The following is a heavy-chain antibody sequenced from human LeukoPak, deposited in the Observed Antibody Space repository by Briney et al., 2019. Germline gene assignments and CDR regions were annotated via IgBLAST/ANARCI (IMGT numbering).Heavy chain of an antibody. CDR3: ARSLVGAVLDY. Sequence: SETLSLTCTVSGGSISSSSYYWGWIRQPPGKGLEWIGRIYSSGSTNYNPSLKSRVTISLDTSKNQFSLKLSSVTAADTAVYYCARSLVGAVLDYWGQGTLVTVSS. CDR2: IYSSGST. J-gene: IGHJ4*02. V-gene: IGHV4-39*07. CDR1: GGSISSSSYY. D-gene: IGHD1-26*01.